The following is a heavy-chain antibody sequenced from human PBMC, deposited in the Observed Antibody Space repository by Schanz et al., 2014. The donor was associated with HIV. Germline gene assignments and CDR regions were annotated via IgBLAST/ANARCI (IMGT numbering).Heavy chain of an antibody. D-gene: IGHD5-18*01. Sequence: QVQLVESGGGVVQPGRSLRLSCAASGFTFSTNDMHWGRQVPGKGLGWEAVISHNGNNDYYAESVKGRVTISRDNSKNTLYLQMNNLKTEDTAVYYCAKAGLFFGQLWLGFFDYWGQGTLVTVSS. CDR1: GFTFSTND. V-gene: IGHV3-30*18. CDR2: ISHNGNND. J-gene: IGHJ4*02. CDR3: AKAGLFFGQLWLGFFDY.